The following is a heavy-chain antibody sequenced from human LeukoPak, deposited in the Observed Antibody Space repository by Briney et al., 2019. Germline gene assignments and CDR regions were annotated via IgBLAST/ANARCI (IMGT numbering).Heavy chain of an antibody. J-gene: IGHJ4*02. Sequence: PGGSLRLSCAASGFTFGSSAMSWVRQAPGKGPEWVSTFSRSGPDPYYAASEKGRFTIFRDNSKNTLYLQMNSLRAEDTAVYYCAKGSLGSWYYFDYWGQGTLVTVSS. CDR1: GFTFGSSA. V-gene: IGHV3-23*01. CDR3: AKGSLGSWYYFDY. CDR2: FSRSGPDP. D-gene: IGHD6-13*01.